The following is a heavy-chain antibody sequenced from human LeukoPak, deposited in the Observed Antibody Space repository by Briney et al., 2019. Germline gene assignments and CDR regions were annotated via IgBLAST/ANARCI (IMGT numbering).Heavy chain of an antibody. Sequence: GGSLRLSCAASGFPFSSYWMSWVRQAPGKGLGWVANIKQDESEKYYVDSVKGRFTISRDNAKNSLYLQLNSLRAEDTAVYYCARDRTFFGVGYYFDYWGQGTLVTVSS. CDR3: ARDRTFFGVGYYFDY. J-gene: IGHJ4*02. V-gene: IGHV3-7*01. CDR2: IKQDESEK. CDR1: GFPFSSYW. D-gene: IGHD3-3*01.